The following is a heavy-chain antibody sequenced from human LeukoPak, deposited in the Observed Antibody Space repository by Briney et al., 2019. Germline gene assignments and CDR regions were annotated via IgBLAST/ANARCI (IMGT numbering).Heavy chain of an antibody. V-gene: IGHV3-30-3*01. Sequence: SGGSLRLSCAASGFTFSSYAMHWVRQAPGKGLEWVAVISYDGSNKYYADSVKGRFTISRDNSKNTLYLQMNSLGAEDTAVYYCARVPQDEFLEWLLLPAPDYWGQGTLVTVSS. CDR1: GFTFSSYA. D-gene: IGHD3-3*01. CDR2: ISYDGSNK. J-gene: IGHJ4*02. CDR3: ARVPQDEFLEWLLLPAPDY.